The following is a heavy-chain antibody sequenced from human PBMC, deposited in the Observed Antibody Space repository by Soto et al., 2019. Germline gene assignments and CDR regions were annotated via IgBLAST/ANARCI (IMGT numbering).Heavy chain of an antibody. CDR2: IDGSGGIT. CDR1: GFTFGTTD. CDR3: VKNSGWFNT. D-gene: IGHD3-10*01. J-gene: IGHJ5*02. V-gene: IGHV3-23*01. Sequence: LGGSLRLSCAASGFTFGTTDMSWVRQAPGEGLEWVSTIDGSGGITYYADSVKGRFTISRDNSRNTVYLQMDSLRGDDTALYYCVKNSGWFNTWGQGDMVTV.